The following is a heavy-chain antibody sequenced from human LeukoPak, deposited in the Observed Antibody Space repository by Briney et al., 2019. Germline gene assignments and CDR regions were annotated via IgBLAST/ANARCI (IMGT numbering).Heavy chain of an antibody. CDR3: ARGSFGMAV. J-gene: IGHJ6*02. Sequence: SETLSLTCTVTTGSTTSYFCDWIGQPAGKGLEWIGQISNTGSTSYLSPSLKSRVTMSVDTPKNQFSLKLTSVTAADTAVYYCARGSFGMAVWSQGTTVTVSS. CDR1: TGSTTSYF. V-gene: IGHV4-4*07. CDR2: ISNTGST.